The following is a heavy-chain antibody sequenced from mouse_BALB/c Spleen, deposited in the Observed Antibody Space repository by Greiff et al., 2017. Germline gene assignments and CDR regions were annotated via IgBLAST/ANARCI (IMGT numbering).Heavy chain of an antibody. CDR2: ISSGGST. CDR1: GFTFSSYA. D-gene: IGHD2-4*01. V-gene: IGHV5-6-5*01. Sequence: EVLLVESGGGLVKPGGSLKLSCAASGFTFSSYAMSWVRQTPEKRLEWVASISSGGSTYYPDSVKGRFTISRDNDRNILYLQMSSLRSEDTAMYYCAREGSMITKMDYWGQGTSGTVSS. CDR3: AREGSMITKMDY. J-gene: IGHJ4*01.